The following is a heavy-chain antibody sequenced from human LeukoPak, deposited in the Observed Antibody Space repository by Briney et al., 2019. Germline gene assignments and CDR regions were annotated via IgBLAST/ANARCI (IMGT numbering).Heavy chain of an antibody. Sequence: ASVKVSCKASGYTFTSYGISWVRQAPGQGLEWMGWISAYNGNTNYAQKLQGRVTMTRNTSISTAYMELSSLRSEDTAVYYCARGIWNRGDYWGQGTLVTVSS. J-gene: IGHJ4*02. CDR2: ISAYNGNT. D-gene: IGHD1-1*01. CDR1: GYTFTSYG. CDR3: ARGIWNRGDY. V-gene: IGHV1-18*01.